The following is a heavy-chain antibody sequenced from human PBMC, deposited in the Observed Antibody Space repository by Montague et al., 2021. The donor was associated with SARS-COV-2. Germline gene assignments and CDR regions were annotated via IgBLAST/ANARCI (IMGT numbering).Heavy chain of an antibody. D-gene: IGHD6-13*01. Sequence: SLRLSCAASGFTSDDYAMHWVRQAPGKGLEWVSLISGDGGNTYYXDSVKGRFTISRDNSQNSLYLQMNSLRTEDTAFYYCAKGFAHSTSSWYERFDYWGQGALVTVSS. V-gene: IGHV3-43*02. J-gene: IGHJ4*02. CDR1: GFTSDDYA. CDR3: AKGFAHSTSSWYERFDY. CDR2: ISGDGGNT.